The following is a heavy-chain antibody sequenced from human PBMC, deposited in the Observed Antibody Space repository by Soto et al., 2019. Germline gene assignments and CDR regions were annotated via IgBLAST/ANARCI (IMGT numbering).Heavy chain of an antibody. CDR1: GDTFRNYA. J-gene: IGHJ6*02. V-gene: IGHV1-69*12. D-gene: IGHD2-8*01. Sequence: QAQLVQSGAEVKKPGSSVKVSCRASGDTFRNYAINWVRQAPGQGLEWMGGIIPIFGTTKDAQKFQGRVTITADESTSTTYMELRSLTSEDMAVYYCARVKMVENYYHYGMDVWGQGTTVTVSS. CDR2: IIPIFGTT. CDR3: ARVKMVENYYHYGMDV.